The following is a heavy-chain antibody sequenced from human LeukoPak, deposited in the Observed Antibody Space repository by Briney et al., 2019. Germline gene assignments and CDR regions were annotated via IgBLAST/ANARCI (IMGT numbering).Heavy chain of an antibody. V-gene: IGHV4-4*09. J-gene: IGHJ5*02. D-gene: IGHD1-7*01. Sequence: SETLSLTCTVSGGSISSDYWSWIRQPPGKGLEWIGYIYPSVSTNYNPSLKSRVTMSADTSKNQCSLKLSSVTAADTAVSYCARHAWNSPFDPWGQGALVTVSS. CDR1: GGSISSDY. CDR2: IYPSVST. CDR3: ARHAWNSPFDP.